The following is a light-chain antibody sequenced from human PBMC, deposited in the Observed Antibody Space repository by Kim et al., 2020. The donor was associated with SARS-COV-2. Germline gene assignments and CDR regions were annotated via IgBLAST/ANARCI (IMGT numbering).Light chain of an antibody. CDR1: QSVSSSY. V-gene: IGKV3-20*01. J-gene: IGKJ2*01. CDR3: QHSGGSAPYT. CDR2: GAS. Sequence: SPGERATLSCRASQSVSSSYLAWCQQKPGQPPRLLIYGASSRATDIPDRFIGGGSGTDFTLTISRLEPEDFAVYYCQHSGGSAPYTFGQGTELEI.